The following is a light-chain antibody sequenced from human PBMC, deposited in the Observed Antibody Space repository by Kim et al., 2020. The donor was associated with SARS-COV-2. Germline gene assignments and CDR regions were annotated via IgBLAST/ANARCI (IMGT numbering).Light chain of an antibody. CDR3: QQYGSSRT. CDR2: GAS. V-gene: IGKV3-20*01. Sequence: EIVLTQSPGTLSLSPGERATLSCRASQSVSSSYLALYQQKPGQAPRLLIYGASSRATGIPDRFSGSGSGTDFTLTISRLEPEDFAVYYCQQYGSSRTFGQGTKLEI. J-gene: IGKJ2*01. CDR1: QSVSSSY.